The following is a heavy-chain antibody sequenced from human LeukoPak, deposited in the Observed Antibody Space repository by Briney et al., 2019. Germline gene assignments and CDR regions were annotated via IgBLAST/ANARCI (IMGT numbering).Heavy chain of an antibody. D-gene: IGHD3-10*01. CDR1: GFTFSSYG. CDR3: AKALWFGPTAQANWFDP. CDR2: ISYDGSNK. J-gene: IGHJ5*02. Sequence: GGSLRLSCAASGFTFSSYGMHWVRQAPGKGLEWVAVISYDGSNKYYADSVKGRFTISRDNSKNTLYLQMNSLRAEDTAVYYCAKALWFGPTAQANWFDPWGQGTLVTVSS. V-gene: IGHV3-30*18.